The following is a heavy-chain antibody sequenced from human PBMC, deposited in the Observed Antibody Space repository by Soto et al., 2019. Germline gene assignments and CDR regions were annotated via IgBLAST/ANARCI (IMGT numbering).Heavy chain of an antibody. Sequence: QVQLMQSGTEVKEPGASVNLSCKASGYTFSSSYIHWVRQAPGQGLEWMGIMNPSGDRTNYAQNFQGRVTMTRDTATSTGYMELSRLTFEDTAVYYCARGRGYSGDDLQEDGFDIWGQGTMVTVS. D-gene: IGHD5-12*01. CDR2: MNPSGDRT. CDR1: GYTFSSSY. V-gene: IGHV1-46*01. J-gene: IGHJ3*02. CDR3: ARGRGYSGDDLQEDGFDI.